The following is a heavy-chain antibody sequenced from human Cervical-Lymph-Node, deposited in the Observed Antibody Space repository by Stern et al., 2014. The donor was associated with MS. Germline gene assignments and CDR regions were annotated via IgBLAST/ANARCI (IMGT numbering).Heavy chain of an antibody. CDR3: ARQYGDYYQYGMDV. CDR1: GGSISSNW. V-gene: IGHV4-4*02. J-gene: IGHJ6*02. CDR2: IYHSGST. D-gene: IGHD4-17*01. Sequence: QVQLQESGPGLVKPSGTLSLTCAVSGGSISSNWWSWVRQPPGKELEWIGEIYHSGSTNYNPSLKSRVTISLANSKSQFSLKMSSVTAADTALYYCARQYGDYYQYGMDVWGQGTTVTVSS.